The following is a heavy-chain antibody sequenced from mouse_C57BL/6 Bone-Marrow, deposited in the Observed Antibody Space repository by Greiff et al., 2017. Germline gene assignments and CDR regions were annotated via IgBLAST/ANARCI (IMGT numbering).Heavy chain of an antibody. V-gene: IGHV5-17*01. J-gene: IGHJ2*01. CDR2: ISSGSSTI. Sequence: EVKLMESGGGLVKPGGSLKLSCAASGFTFSDYGMHWVRQAPEKGLEWVAYISSGSSTIYYADTVKGRFTISRDNAKNTLFLQMTSLRSEDTAMYYCARLYDDGYYFDYWGQGTTLTVSS. CDR1: GFTFSDYG. D-gene: IGHD2-12*01. CDR3: ARLYDDGYYFDY.